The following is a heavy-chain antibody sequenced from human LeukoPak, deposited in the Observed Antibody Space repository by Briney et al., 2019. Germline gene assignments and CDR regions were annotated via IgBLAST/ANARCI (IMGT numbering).Heavy chain of an antibody. CDR1: GYTFTSYG. CDR2: ISTYNGNT. Sequence: ASVKVSCKASGYTFTSYGISWVRQAPGQGLEWVAWISTYNGNTKYAQKFQGRVTMTRNTSISTAYMELSSLRSEDTAVYYCARGRYGDYPYYFDYWGQGTLVTVSS. V-gene: IGHV1-18*01. D-gene: IGHD4-17*01. CDR3: ARGRYGDYPYYFDY. J-gene: IGHJ4*02.